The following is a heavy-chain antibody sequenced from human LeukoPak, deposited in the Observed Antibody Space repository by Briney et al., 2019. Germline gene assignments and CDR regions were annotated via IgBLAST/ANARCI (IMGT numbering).Heavy chain of an antibody. J-gene: IGHJ4*02. CDR1: GGSISSYY. CDR3: ARSAFLVTAPGLYYFDY. D-gene: IGHD6-13*01. CDR2: IYNSGST. V-gene: IGHV4-4*07. Sequence: SETLSLTCTVSGGSISSYYWSWIRQPAGKGLEWIGHIYNSGSTNYNPSLKGRVTMSVATSKNQFSLHLSSVTASDTAVYYCARSAFLVTAPGLYYFDYWGQGTLVAVSS.